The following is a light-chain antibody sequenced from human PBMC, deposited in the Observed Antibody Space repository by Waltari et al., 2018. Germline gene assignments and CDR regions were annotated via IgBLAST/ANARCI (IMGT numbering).Light chain of an antibody. CDR3: QQYGNSPPT. V-gene: IGKV3-20*01. J-gene: IGKJ1*01. Sequence: EIVLTQSPGTLSLSPGERATLSCRASQSVSSSYFAWYQQKPGQAPRLLIYGASSRATGIPDRFRGSGSGTDFTLTISRLEPEDFAVYYCQQYGNSPPTFGQGTKVEIK. CDR2: GAS. CDR1: QSVSSSY.